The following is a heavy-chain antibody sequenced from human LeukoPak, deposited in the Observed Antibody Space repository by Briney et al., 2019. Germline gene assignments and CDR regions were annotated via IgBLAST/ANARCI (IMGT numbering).Heavy chain of an antibody. V-gene: IGHV3-49*04. CDR2: IRSKAYGGTT. J-gene: IGHJ4*02. CDR1: GFTQHDYA. D-gene: IGHD3-10*01. Sequence: GRSLRLSCTVSGFTQHDYAVRWVRQAPGKELDGVGFIRSKAYGGTTEYAASVKGRFTISRDDSKSIAYLQMNSLKTEDTAVYYCTRDPLHYYGSGSYYHFDYWGQGTLVTVSS. CDR3: TRDPLHYYGSGSYYHFDY.